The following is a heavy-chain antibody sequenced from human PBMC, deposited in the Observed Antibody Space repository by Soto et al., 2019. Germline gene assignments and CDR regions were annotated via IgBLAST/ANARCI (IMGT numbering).Heavy chain of an antibody. J-gene: IGHJ4*02. CDR3: ASPAPYCSGGRCRNDQDYFDY. CDR1: GFTFSSYW. V-gene: IGHV3-74*01. Sequence: PGGSLRLSCAVSGFTFSSYWMHWVRQAPGKGLVWVSRINSDGSSTSYADSVKGRFTISRDNAKNTLYLQMSSLRAEDTAVYYCASPAPYCSGGRCRNDQDYFDYWGQGTRVTVSS. CDR2: INSDGSST. D-gene: IGHD2-15*01.